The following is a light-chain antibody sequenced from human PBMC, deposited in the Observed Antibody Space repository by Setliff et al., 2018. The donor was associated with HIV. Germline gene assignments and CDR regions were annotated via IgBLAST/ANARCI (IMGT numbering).Light chain of an antibody. CDR1: SSDVGAYDY. CDR3: CSYVGSYSYV. Sequence: VLTQPRSVSGSPGQSVTFSCTGSSSDVGAYDYVSWYQQRPGRAPKLVIYDVTKRPSGVPDRFSGSKSGNTASLTISGLQSEDEADYYCCSYVGSYSYVFGSGTKVTVL. J-gene: IGLJ1*01. CDR2: DVT. V-gene: IGLV2-11*01.